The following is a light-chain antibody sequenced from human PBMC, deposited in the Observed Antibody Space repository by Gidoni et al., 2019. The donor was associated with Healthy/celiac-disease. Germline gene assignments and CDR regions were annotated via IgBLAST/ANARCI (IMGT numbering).Light chain of an antibody. J-gene: IGLJ2*01. CDR1: SGHSSYA. CDR3: QTWGTGIRV. Sequence: QLVLTQSPSASASLGASVNLTCTLSSGHSSYAIAWHQQQPEKGPRYLMKLNSDGSHNKGDGIPDRFSGSSSGAERYLTISSLQSDDEADYYCQTWGTGIRVFGGGTKLTVL. V-gene: IGLV4-69*01. CDR2: LNSDGSH.